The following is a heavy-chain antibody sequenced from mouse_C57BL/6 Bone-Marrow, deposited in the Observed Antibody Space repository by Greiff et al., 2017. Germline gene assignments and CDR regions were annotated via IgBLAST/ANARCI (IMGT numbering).Heavy chain of an antibody. CDR1: GYTFTSSW. V-gene: IGHV1-72*01. CDR3: ARSAYSNYDGYVDD. Sequence: QVQLQQPGAELVKPGASVKLSCKASGYTFTSSWMHWVKQRPGRGLEWIGRIDPNSGGTKYNEKFKSKATLTVDKPSSTAYMQRSSLTSEDSAVYYGARSAYSNYDGYVDDWGTGTTVTVYS. J-gene: IGHJ1*03. D-gene: IGHD2-5*01. CDR2: IDPNSGGT.